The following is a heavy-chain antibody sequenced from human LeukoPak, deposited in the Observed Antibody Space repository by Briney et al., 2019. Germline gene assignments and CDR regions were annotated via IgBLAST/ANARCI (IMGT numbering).Heavy chain of an antibody. Sequence: SETLSLTCAVSGGSFSAFFWRWIRQPPGKGLEWIGDVGHSGSADYNPSLKSRVTVSADPSKTQFSLKLTSVTAADTAVYYCATRGDYSDTSGNSYDALDIWGQGTMVTVSS. CDR2: VGHSGSA. J-gene: IGHJ3*02. CDR1: GGSFSAFF. V-gene: IGHV4-34*01. CDR3: ATRGDYSDTSGNSYDALDI. D-gene: IGHD3-22*01.